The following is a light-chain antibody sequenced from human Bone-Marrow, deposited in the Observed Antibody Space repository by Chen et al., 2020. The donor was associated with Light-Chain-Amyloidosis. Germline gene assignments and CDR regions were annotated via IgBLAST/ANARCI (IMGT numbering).Light chain of an antibody. J-gene: IGKJ2*01. CDR3: QQYDNWPPYT. CDR2: GAS. Sequence: EIVMTQSPATLSVSSGERVTLSCRASQSVSSNLAWYQQKPGQAPRLLIYGASTRATGIPARISGSGSGTEFTLTISSLQSEDSAVYYCQQYDNWPPYTFGQGTKLEIK. CDR1: QSVSSN. V-gene: IGKV3-15*01.